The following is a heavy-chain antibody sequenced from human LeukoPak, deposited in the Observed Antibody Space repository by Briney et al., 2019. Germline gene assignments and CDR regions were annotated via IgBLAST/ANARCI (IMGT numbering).Heavy chain of an antibody. CDR2: ISSSGSTI. CDR3: ARAPPDGSWSFLFDY. D-gene: IGHD6-13*01. J-gene: IGHJ4*02. V-gene: IGHV3-48*04. CDR1: GFTFSSYS. Sequence: PGGSLRLSCAASGFTFSSYSMNWVRQAPGKGLEWVSYISSSGSTIYYADSVKGRFTISRDNAKNSLYLQMNSLRAEDTAVYYCARAPPDGSWSFLFDYWGQGTLVTVSS.